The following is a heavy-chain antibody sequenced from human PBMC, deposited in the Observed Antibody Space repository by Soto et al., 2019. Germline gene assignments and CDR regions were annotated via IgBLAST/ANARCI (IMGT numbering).Heavy chain of an antibody. CDR1: GFTFSSYA. D-gene: IGHD3-3*01. Sequence: EVQLLESGGGLVQPGGSLRLSCAASGFTFSSYAMSWVRQAPGKGLEWVSAISGSGGSTYYADSVKGRFTISRDNSKNTLYLQMNSLRAEDTAVYYCAKHPGPITIFGVVIQSYFDYWGQGTLVTVSS. V-gene: IGHV3-23*01. CDR2: ISGSGGST. J-gene: IGHJ4*02. CDR3: AKHPGPITIFGVVIQSYFDY.